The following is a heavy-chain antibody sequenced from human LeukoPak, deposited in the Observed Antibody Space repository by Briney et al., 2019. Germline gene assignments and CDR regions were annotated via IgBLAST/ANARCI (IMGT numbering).Heavy chain of an antibody. D-gene: IGHD6-19*01. Sequence: SETLSLTCTVSGGSISSSSYYWGWIRQPPGKGLEWIGGIYYSGSTYYNPSLKSRVTISVDTSKNQFSLKLSSVTAADTAVYYCARRGSGWYPYWGQGTLVTVSS. CDR1: GGSISSSSYY. CDR2: IYYSGST. CDR3: ARRGSGWYPY. V-gene: IGHV4-39*01. J-gene: IGHJ4*02.